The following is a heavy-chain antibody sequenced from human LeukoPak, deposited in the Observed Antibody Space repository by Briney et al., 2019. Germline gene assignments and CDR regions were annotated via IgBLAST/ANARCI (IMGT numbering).Heavy chain of an antibody. Sequence: GASVKVSCKASGYTFTGYYMHWVRQAPGQGLEWMGWINPNSGGTNYAQKFQGRVTMTRDTSISTAYMELSRLRSDDTAVYYCARAATVTTDPGGSYYFDYWGQGTLVTVSS. CDR2: INPNSGGT. J-gene: IGHJ4*02. V-gene: IGHV1-2*02. CDR1: GYTFTGYY. CDR3: ARAATVTTDPGGSYYFDY. D-gene: IGHD4-17*01.